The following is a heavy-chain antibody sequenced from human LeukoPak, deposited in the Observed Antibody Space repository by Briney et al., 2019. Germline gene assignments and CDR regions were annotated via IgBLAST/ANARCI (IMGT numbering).Heavy chain of an antibody. D-gene: IGHD6-19*01. CDR3: AKEMTVESTYYYYGMDV. V-gene: IGHV3-9*01. J-gene: IGHJ6*02. CDR2: ISWKSGSI. CDR1: GFTFDNFA. Sequence: GGSLRLSCAASGFTFDNFAMHWVRQAPGKGLEWVSGISWKSGSIGYADSVKGRFTISRDNAENSLYLQMNSLRVEDTASYYCAKEMTVESTYYYYGMDVWGQGTTVTVSS.